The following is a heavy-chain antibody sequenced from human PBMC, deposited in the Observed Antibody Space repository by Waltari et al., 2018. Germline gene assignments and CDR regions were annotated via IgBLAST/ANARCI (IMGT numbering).Heavy chain of an antibody. J-gene: IGHJ4*02. CDR1: GGSFSGYY. CDR2: INHSGST. V-gene: IGHV4-34*01. D-gene: IGHD2-8*01. Sequence: QVQLQQWGAGLLKPSETLSLTCAVYGGSFSGYYWSWIRQPPGKGLEWIGEINHSGSTNYNPSLKSRVTISVDTSKNQFSLKLSSVTAADTAVYYCVRPRGLMVYAGYFDYWGQGTLVTVSS. CDR3: VRPRGLMVYAGYFDY.